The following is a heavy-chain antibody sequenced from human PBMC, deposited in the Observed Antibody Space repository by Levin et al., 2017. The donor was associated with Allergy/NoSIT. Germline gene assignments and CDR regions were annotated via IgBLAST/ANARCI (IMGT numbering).Heavy chain of an antibody. Sequence: SLKISCVASGFTFNDHAMHWVRQAPGKGLEWVSGITWNSGRIDYADSVKGRFIISRDNARNSLYLEMNSLRPEDTAVYYCAQGILGFRKYHLAWGWLDPWGQGTLVTVSS. V-gene: IGHV3-9*01. D-gene: IGHD7-27*01. J-gene: IGHJ5*02. CDR2: ITWNSGRI. CDR1: GFTFNDHA. CDR3: AQGILGFRKYHLAWGWLDP.